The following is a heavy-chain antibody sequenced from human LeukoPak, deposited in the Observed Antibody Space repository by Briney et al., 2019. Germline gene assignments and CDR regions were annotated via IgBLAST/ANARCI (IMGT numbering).Heavy chain of an antibody. J-gene: IGHJ4*02. CDR1: GFNFRSYV. V-gene: IGHV3-7*01. D-gene: IGHD3-16*01. Sequence: GGSLRLSCAASGFNFRSYVMYWVRQAPGKGLEWVANIKQDGSEKYYVDSVKGRFTISRDNAKNSLYLQMNSLRAEDTAVYYCAREGWGDFDYWGQGTLVTVSS. CDR2: IKQDGSEK. CDR3: AREGWGDFDY.